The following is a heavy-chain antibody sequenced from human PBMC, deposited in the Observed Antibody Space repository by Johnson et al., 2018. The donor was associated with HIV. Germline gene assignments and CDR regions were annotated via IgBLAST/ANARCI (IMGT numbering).Heavy chain of an antibody. CDR2: IYSGGST. CDR1: AFTFSSND. D-gene: IGHD6-25*01. CDR3: ARAPPGGAFDI. J-gene: IGHJ3*02. V-gene: IGHV3-66*01. Sequence: VQLVESGGGLVQPGGSLRLSCGASAFTFSSNDMKWVRQAPGKGLEWVSVIYSGGSTYYADSVKGRFTISRDNSKNTLYLQMNSLRAEDTAVYYCARAPPGGAFDIWGQGTMVTVSS.